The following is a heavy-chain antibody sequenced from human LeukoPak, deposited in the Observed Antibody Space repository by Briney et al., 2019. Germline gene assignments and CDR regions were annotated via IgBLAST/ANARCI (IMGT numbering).Heavy chain of an antibody. V-gene: IGHV4-38-2*02. Sequence: SETLSLTCTVSGYSISSGYYWGWIRQPPGKGLEWIGSIFHSGSTYYNPSLKSRVTMSVDTSKNQFSLRLSSVNAADTAVYYCARDILATSIAAPYYWGQGTLVTVSS. J-gene: IGHJ4*02. CDR1: GYSISSGYY. D-gene: IGHD6-13*01. CDR2: IFHSGST. CDR3: ARDILATSIAAPYY.